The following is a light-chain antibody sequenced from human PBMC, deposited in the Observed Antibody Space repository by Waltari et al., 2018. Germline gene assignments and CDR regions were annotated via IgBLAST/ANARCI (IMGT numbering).Light chain of an antibody. Sequence: EIVLTQSPAILSFSPGERATLSCRASQSVGTYLAWYQQRPGQSPRLLICDASYRATGIPARFSGSGSETDVTLTISSLQPEDFAVYYCQQRRSWPLTFGGGTRVQI. CDR2: DAS. J-gene: IGKJ4*01. CDR3: QQRRSWPLT. CDR1: QSVGTY. V-gene: IGKV3-11*01.